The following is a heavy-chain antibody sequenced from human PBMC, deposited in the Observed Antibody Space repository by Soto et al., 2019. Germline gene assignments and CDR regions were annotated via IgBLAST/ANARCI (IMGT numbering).Heavy chain of an antibody. J-gene: IGHJ6*03. CDR3: AKWYSSSWYDFYYYYYMDV. Sequence: EVQLLESGGGLVQPGGSLRLSCAASGFTFSSYAMSWVRQAPGKGLEWVSAISGSGGSTYYADSVKGRFTISRDNSKNTLYLQMNSLRAEDTSVYDCAKWYSSSWYDFYYYYYMDVWGKGTTVTVSS. D-gene: IGHD6-13*01. CDR1: GFTFSSYA. CDR2: ISGSGGST. V-gene: IGHV3-23*01.